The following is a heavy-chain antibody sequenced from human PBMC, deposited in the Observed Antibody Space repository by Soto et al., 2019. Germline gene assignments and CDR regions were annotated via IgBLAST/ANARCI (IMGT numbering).Heavy chain of an antibody. CDR3: ARESKDSSGWYDY. J-gene: IGHJ4*02. V-gene: IGHV3-66*01. CDR2: IQSGGST. Sequence: EVQLVESGGGLVQPGGSLRLSCAASGFTVSRNYMSWVRQAPGKGLEWVSVIQSGGSTYYADSVKGRFTISRDNSKITLYLQMNSLRAEATAVYYCARESKDSSGWYDYWGQGTLATVSS. D-gene: IGHD6-19*01. CDR1: GFTVSRNY.